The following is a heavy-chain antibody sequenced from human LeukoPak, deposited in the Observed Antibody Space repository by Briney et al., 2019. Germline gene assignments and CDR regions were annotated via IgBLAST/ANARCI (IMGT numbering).Heavy chain of an antibody. D-gene: IGHD6-6*01. CDR3: AREGDEYSSSFDY. V-gene: IGHV4-4*07. CDR2: IYTSGST. CDR1: GGSFSGYY. Sequence: SETLSLTCAVYGGSFSGYYWSWIRQPPGKGLEWIGRIYTSGSTNYNPSLKSRVTMSVDTSKNQFSLKLSSVTAADTAVYYCAREGDEYSSSFDYWGQGTLVTVSS. J-gene: IGHJ4*02.